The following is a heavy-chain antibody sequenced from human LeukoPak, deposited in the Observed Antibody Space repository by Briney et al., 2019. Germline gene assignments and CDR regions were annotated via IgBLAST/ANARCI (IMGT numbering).Heavy chain of an antibody. J-gene: IGHJ2*01. CDR3: VTDRARLFWYFDL. V-gene: IGHV1-24*01. CDR2: SDPEDGET. D-gene: IGHD2-21*02. CDR1: GSTLSDLS. Sequence: ASVKVSCKVSGSTLSDLSIHWVRQAPGKALEYVGGSDPEDGETFHAQNFQGRVTMTEGTSIDTAYMELSSLRSEDTAVYYCVTDRARLFWYFDLWGRGTLVTVSS.